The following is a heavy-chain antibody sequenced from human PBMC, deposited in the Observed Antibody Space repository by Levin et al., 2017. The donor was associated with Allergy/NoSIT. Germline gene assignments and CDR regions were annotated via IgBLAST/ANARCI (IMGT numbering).Heavy chain of an antibody. Sequence: SETLSLTCAVYGGSFSGYYWSWIRQPPGKGLEWIGEINHSGSTNYNPSLKSRVTISVDTSKNQFSLKLSSVTAADTAVYYCARRPSHRLVRGVFWFDPWGQGTLVTVSS. V-gene: IGHV4-34*01. J-gene: IGHJ5*02. CDR3: ARRPSHRLVRGVFWFDP. D-gene: IGHD3-10*01. CDR1: GGSFSGYY. CDR2: INHSGST.